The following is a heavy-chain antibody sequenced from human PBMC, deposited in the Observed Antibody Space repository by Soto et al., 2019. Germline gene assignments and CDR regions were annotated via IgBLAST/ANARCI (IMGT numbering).Heavy chain of an antibody. J-gene: IGHJ6*03. V-gene: IGHV3-23*01. CDR3: ARLETTSTYYNFWSGYFNRPNYYYYMDV. CDR1: GFTFSSYA. Sequence: GGSLRLSCAASGFTFSSYAMSWVRQAPGKGLEWVSAISGSGGSTYYADSVEGRFTISRDNSKNTLYLQMNSLRAEDTAVYYCARLETTSTYYNFWSGYFNRPNYYYYMDVWGKGTTVTVSS. CDR2: ISGSGGST. D-gene: IGHD3-3*01.